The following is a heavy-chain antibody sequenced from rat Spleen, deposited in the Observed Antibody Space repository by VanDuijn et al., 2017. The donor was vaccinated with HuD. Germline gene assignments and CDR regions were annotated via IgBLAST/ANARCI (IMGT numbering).Heavy chain of an antibody. D-gene: IGHD1-2*01. CDR1: GFIFSKFD. Sequence: EVQLVESGGGLVQPGRSLKLSCAASGFIFSKFDMAWVRQAPTKGLEWVASIGPSGDITHWRDSKKGRFTVSRDNAKSTLYLQMNSLRSEDTATYYCARPCSRRYVMDAWGQGASVTVSS. CDR2: IGPSGDIT. J-gene: IGHJ4*01. CDR3: ARPCSRRYVMDA. V-gene: IGHV5S23*01.